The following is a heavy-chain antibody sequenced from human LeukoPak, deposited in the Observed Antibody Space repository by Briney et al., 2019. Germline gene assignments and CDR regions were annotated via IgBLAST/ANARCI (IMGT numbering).Heavy chain of an antibody. CDR1: GYTFTSYG. V-gene: IGHV1-18*01. CDR3: ARDWGRAVAVAATDY. Sequence: GASVKVSCKASGYTFTSYGISWVRQAPGQGLEWMGWISAYNGNTNYAQKLQGRVTMTTDTSTSTAYMELRSLRSDDTAVYYCARDWGRAVAVAATDYWGQGTLVTVSS. D-gene: IGHD2-15*01. J-gene: IGHJ4*02. CDR2: ISAYNGNT.